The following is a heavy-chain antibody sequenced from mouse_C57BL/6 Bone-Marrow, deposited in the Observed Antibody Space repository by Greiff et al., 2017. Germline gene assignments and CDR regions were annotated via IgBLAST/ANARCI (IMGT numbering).Heavy chain of an antibody. J-gene: IGHJ1*03. V-gene: IGHV2-2*01. CDR3: ARYNWLWYFDV. CDR1: GFSLTSYG. CDR2: IWSGGST. Sequence: VKLMESGPGLVQPSQSLSITCTVSGFSLTSYGVHWVRQSPGKGLEWLGVIWSGGSTDYNAAFISRLSISKDNSKSQVFLKMNSLQADDTAIYYCARYNWLWYFDVWGTGTTVTVSS. D-gene: IGHD1-3*01.